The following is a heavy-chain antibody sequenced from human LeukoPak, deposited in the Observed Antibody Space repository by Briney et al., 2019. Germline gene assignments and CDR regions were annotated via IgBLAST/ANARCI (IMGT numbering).Heavy chain of an antibody. D-gene: IGHD2-8*02. V-gene: IGHV3-11*01. CDR1: GFTFSDYY. J-gene: IGHJ5*02. Sequence: PGGSLRLSCAASGFTFSDYYMSWIRQAPGKGLEWVSYISNCSTAIYYADSVKGRFTISRDNAKNSLYLQMNNLRAEDTAVYYCARDTVAFASRFDPWGQGTLVTVSS. CDR2: ISNCSTAI. CDR3: ARDTVAFASRFDP.